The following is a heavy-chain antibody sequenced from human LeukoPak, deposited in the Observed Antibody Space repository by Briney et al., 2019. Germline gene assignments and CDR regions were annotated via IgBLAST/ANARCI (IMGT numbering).Heavy chain of an antibody. Sequence: PGGSLRLSCVASGLTFSNSAMHRVRQAPGKGLEWVAIMSFDGSHERYGDSVKGRFTLSRDNSKSTLYLQINSLRTEDTAVYYCARGGKCSDGKCYLIDYWGQGTLVTVSS. J-gene: IGHJ4*02. CDR3: ARGGKCSDGKCYLIDY. CDR2: MSFDGSHE. D-gene: IGHD2-15*01. CDR1: GLTFSNSA. V-gene: IGHV3-30*04.